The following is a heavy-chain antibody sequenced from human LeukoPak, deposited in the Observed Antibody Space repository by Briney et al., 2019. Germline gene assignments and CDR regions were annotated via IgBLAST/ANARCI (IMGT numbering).Heavy chain of an antibody. CDR2: ISYDGSNK. Sequence: GGSLRLSCEASGFTFSSYAMHWVRQAPGKGLEWVAVISYDGSNKYYADSVKGRFTISRDNSKNTLYLQMNSLRAEDTAVYYCARDAHDILTGYPYYFDYWGQGTLVTVSS. CDR1: GFTFSSYA. V-gene: IGHV3-30*19. J-gene: IGHJ4*02. D-gene: IGHD3-9*01. CDR3: ARDAHDILTGYPYYFDY.